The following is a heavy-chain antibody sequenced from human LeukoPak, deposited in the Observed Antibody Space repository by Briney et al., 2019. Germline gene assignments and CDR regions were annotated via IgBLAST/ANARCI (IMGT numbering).Heavy chain of an antibody. Sequence: PSETLSLTCTVSGGSISSYYWSWIRQPPGKGLEWIGYIYDSGKTNYNPSLKSRVTMSVDTSKNQFSLKLSSVTAADTAIYYCARDVGGADMDVWGKGTTVTVS. CDR3: ARDVGGADMDV. CDR2: IYDSGKT. CDR1: GGSISSYY. D-gene: IGHD3-10*01. V-gene: IGHV4-59*12. J-gene: IGHJ6*03.